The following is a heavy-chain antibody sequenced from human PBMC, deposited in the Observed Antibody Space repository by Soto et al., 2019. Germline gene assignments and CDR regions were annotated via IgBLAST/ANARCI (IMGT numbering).Heavy chain of an antibody. V-gene: IGHV1-18*01. Sequence: SVKVSCKASGYTFTSYGISWVRQAPGQGLEWMGWISAYNGNTNYAQKLQGRVTMTTDTSTSTAYMELRSLRSDDTAVYYCARTRPVRFLEWLLAPSDYWGQGTLVTVSS. D-gene: IGHD3-3*01. CDR2: ISAYNGNT. J-gene: IGHJ4*02. CDR1: GYTFTSYG. CDR3: ARTRPVRFLEWLLAPSDY.